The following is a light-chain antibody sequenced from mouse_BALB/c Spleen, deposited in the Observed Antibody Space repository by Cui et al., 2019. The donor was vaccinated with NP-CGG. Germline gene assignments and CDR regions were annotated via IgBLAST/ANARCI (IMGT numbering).Light chain of an antibody. CDR3: ALWYSNHWV. CDR2: GTN. V-gene: IGLV1*01. J-gene: IGLJ1*01. Sequence: HAVVTQSSALTTSSGETVTLTCLSSTGAVTTSNYANWVQEKPDHLFTGLIGGTNNRAPGVPARFSGSLIGDKAALTISGAQTEDETIYFCALWYSNHWVFGGGTKLTVL. CDR1: TGAVTTSNY.